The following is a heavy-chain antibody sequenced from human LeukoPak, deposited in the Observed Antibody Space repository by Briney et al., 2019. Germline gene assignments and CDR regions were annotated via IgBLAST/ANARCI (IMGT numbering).Heavy chain of an antibody. CDR2: ISYDGSNK. D-gene: IGHD1-7*01. V-gene: IGHV3-30-3*01. J-gene: IGHJ6*02. CDR1: GFTFSSYA. CDR3: ARDSITGTSYYYYGMDV. Sequence: RGSLRLSCAASGFTFSSYAMHWVRQAPGKGLEWVTVISYDGSNKYYADFVKGRFTISRDNSKNTLYLQMNSLRPEDTAVYYCARDSITGTSYYYYGMDVWGQGTTVTVSS.